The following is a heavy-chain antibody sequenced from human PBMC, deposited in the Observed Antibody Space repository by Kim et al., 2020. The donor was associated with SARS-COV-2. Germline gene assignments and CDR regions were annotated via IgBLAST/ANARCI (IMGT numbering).Heavy chain of an antibody. V-gene: IGHV3-23*01. J-gene: IGHJ3*02. CDR1: GFTFSSYA. D-gene: IGHD2-21*02. CDR3: AKDHHDFDAFDI. CDR2: ISGSGDTT. Sequence: GGSLRLSCAASGFTFSSYAMSWVRQAPGKGLEWVSGISGSGDTTYYADSVKGRFTISRDNSKNTLYLQMNSLRAEDTAVYYCAKDHHDFDAFDIWGQGTMVTVSS.